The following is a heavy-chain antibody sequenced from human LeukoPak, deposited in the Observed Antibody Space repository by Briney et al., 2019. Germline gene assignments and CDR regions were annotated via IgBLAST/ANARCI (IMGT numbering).Heavy chain of an antibody. Sequence: SETLSLTCTVSGGSISSYYWSWIRQPPGKGLEWIGYIYYSGSTNYNPSLKSRVTISVDTSKNQFSLKLSSVTAADTAIYYCARGDILTGYYSPSYHYGMDVWGQGTTVTVSS. CDR1: GGSISSYY. V-gene: IGHV4-59*01. D-gene: IGHD3-9*01. CDR3: ARGDILTGYYSPSYHYGMDV. J-gene: IGHJ6*02. CDR2: IYYSGST.